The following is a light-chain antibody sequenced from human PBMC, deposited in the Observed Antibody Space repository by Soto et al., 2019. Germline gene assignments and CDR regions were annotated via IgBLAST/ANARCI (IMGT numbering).Light chain of an antibody. J-gene: IGKJ2*01. CDR3: QQYNNRPPET. Sequence: EIVMTQSPATLSVSPGERATLSCRASQSVGSNLAWYQQKPGQAPRLLIYGASTRATGITARFSGSGSGTEFTLSISSLQSEDFATYYCQQYNNRPPETFGQGTKLE. CDR1: QSVGSN. CDR2: GAS. V-gene: IGKV3-15*01.